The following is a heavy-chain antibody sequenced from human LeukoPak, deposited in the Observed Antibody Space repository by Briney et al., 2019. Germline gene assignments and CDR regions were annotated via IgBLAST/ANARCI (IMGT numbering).Heavy chain of an antibody. CDR1: GFTFSSYA. J-gene: IGHJ4*02. Sequence: GGSLRLSCAASGFTFSSYAMSWVRQAPGKGLEWVSAISGSGGSTYYADSVKGRFTISRDNSKNTLYLQMNSLRAEDTAVYYCASSSSGWEYYFDYWGQGTLATVSS. CDR2: ISGSGGST. CDR3: ASSSSGWEYYFDY. D-gene: IGHD6-19*01. V-gene: IGHV3-23*01.